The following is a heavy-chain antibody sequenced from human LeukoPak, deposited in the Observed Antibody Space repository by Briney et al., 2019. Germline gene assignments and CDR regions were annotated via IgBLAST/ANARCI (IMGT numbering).Heavy chain of an antibody. D-gene: IGHD2-21*02. J-gene: IGHJ4*02. Sequence: ASVKVSCKAFGGSFSSEAISWVRQAPGQGLEWMGGIIPIFGTANYAQKFQDRVTITADESTSTAYMELSSLRSEDTAVYYCARAGGGDYYFDYWGQGTLVTVSS. V-gene: IGHV1-69*13. CDR2: IIPIFGTA. CDR1: GGSFSSEA. CDR3: ARAGGGDYYFDY.